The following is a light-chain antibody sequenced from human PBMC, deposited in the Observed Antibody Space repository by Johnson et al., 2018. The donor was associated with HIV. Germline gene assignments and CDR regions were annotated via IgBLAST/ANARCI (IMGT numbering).Light chain of an antibody. CDR1: SSNIGNNY. CDR3: GPWDSSLSAYV. J-gene: IGLJ1*01. CDR2: DND. V-gene: IGLV1-51*01. Sequence: QSVLTQPPSVSAAPGHQVTISCSGSSSNIGNNYVSWYQQVPGTAPILLIYDNDKRPSEIPDRFSGSKSGTSATLGITGLQTGDEADYYCGPWDSSLSAYVFGTGTKFTGL.